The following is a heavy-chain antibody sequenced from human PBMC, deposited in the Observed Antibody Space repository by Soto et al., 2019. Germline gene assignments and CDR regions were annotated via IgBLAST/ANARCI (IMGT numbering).Heavy chain of an antibody. CDR3: TDVLRGKYPAY. V-gene: IGHV3-15*07. J-gene: IGHJ4*02. D-gene: IGHD2-15*01. CDR2: IKSKPDGETT. CDR1: DFTFSNAW. Sequence: GGSLRLSCVASDFTFSNAWMNWVRQAPGKGLEWVGRIKSKPDGETTDYAAPVKGRFTISRDDSKNTLYLQMNSLESEDTAVYYCTDVLRGKYPAYWGQGTLVTVSS.